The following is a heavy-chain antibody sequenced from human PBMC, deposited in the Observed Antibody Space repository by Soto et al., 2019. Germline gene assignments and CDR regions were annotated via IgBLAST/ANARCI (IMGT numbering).Heavy chain of an antibody. CDR3: ASQDLCSGGSCYPKYFQH. CDR2: IIPILGIA. CDR1: GGTFSSYT. D-gene: IGHD2-15*01. Sequence: SVKVSCKASGGTFSSYTISWVRQAPGQGLEWMGRIIPILGIANYAQKFQGRVTITADKSTSTAYMELSSLRSEDTAVYYCASQDLCSGGSCYPKYFQHWGQGTLVTVSS. V-gene: IGHV1-69*02. J-gene: IGHJ1*01.